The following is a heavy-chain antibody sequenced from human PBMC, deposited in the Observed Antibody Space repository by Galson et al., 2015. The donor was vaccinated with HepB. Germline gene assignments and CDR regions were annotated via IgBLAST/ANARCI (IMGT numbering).Heavy chain of an antibody. CDR3: AKILGSGSQYGLNAFDI. V-gene: IGHV3-23*01. CDR2: ISDVSDKI. J-gene: IGHJ3*02. CDR1: GLTFSSCG. D-gene: IGHD3-10*01. Sequence: SLRLSCAASGLTFSSCGMSWVRQAPGKGLEWVSHISDVSDKIYNADSVRGRFTISRDNSKNTLYLQMNSLRAEDTAIYYCAKILGSGSQYGLNAFDIWGQGTMVTVSS.